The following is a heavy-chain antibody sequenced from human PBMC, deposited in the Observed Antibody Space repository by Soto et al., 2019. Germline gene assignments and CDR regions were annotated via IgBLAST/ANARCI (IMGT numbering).Heavy chain of an antibody. CDR1: GYAFTTYG. CDR3: ARGRYGDY. D-gene: IGHD1-1*01. Sequence: QVHLVQSGAEVKKPGASVKVSCKGSGYAFTTYGITWVLQAPGQGLEWMGWISAHNGNTNYAQKLQGRVTVTRDTSSSKAYIELRRLRAVDKGVYCCARGRYGDYWGHGALVTVSS. V-gene: IGHV1-18*01. J-gene: IGHJ4*01. CDR2: ISAHNGNT.